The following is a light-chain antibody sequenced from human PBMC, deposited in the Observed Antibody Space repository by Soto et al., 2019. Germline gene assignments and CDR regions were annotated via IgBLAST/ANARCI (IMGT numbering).Light chain of an antibody. Sequence: EIVLTQSPGTLSLSPWERATLSCRASQSVNSSHLVWYQQKPGQAPKLLIYGTSIRATGIPDRISGSGSGTDFTLTISRLEPEDFAVYYCQQYGRTFGQGTKVDIK. J-gene: IGKJ1*01. CDR2: GTS. CDR3: QQYGRT. CDR1: QSVNSSH. V-gene: IGKV3-20*01.